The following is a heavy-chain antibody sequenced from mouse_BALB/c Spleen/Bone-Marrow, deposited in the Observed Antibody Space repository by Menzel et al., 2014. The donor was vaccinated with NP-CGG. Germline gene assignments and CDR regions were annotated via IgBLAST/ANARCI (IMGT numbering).Heavy chain of an antibody. CDR3: ARSLLRLSYAMDY. Sequence: SGFTFSSFGMHWVRQAPEKGLEWVAYISSGSSTIYYADTVKGRFTISRDNPKNTLFLQMTSLRSEDTAMYYCARSLLRLSYAMDYWGQGTSVTVSS. CDR1: GFTFSSFG. CDR2: ISSGSSTI. J-gene: IGHJ4*01. V-gene: IGHV5-17*02. D-gene: IGHD1-2*01.